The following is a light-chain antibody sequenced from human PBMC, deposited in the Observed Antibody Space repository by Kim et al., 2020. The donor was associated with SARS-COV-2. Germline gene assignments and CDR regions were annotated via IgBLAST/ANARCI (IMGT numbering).Light chain of an antibody. CDR3: NSRDSSGNHVV. V-gene: IGLV3-19*01. J-gene: IGLJ2*01. Sequence: ALGQTVRITSQGESLRSYYASWYQHKPGQATVIVIYGKNNRPSGIPDRFSGSSSGNTASLTITGAQAEDEADYYCNSRDSSGNHVVFGGGTQLTVL. CDR1: SLRSYY. CDR2: GKN.